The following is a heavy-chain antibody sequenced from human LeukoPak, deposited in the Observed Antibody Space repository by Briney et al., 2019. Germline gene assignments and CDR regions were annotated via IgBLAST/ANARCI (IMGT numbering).Heavy chain of an antibody. J-gene: IGHJ4*02. CDR1: GGSISGYY. CDR2: IYYSGDT. D-gene: IGHD6-19*01. Sequence: SETLSLTCIVSGGSISGYYWTWIRQPPGKGLEWIGYIYYSGDTKYNPSLKTRVTMTVDTSKNQFSLKLSSVTAADAAVYYCARDPSAVAGFFDYWGQGTLVTVSS. V-gene: IGHV4-59*12. CDR3: ARDPSAVAGFFDY.